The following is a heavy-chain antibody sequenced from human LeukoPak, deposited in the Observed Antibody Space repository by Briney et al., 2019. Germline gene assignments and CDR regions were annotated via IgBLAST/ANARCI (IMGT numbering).Heavy chain of an antibody. J-gene: IGHJ3*02. CDR2: IYYSEST. CDR1: GGSVNSYY. Sequence: IPSETLSLTCTVSGGSVNSYYWSWIRRPPGKGLEWIGYIYYSESTNYNPSLKSRVTISVDTSKNQFSLKLSSVTAADTAVYYCARHSSITILAFDIWGQGTMVTVSS. D-gene: IGHD3-10*01. CDR3: ARHSSITILAFDI. V-gene: IGHV4-59*08.